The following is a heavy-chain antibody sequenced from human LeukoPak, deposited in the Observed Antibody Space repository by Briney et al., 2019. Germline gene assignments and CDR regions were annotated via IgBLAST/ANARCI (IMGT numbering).Heavy chain of an antibody. V-gene: IGHV3-74*01. D-gene: IGHD1-26*01. CDR3: ARGGGATN. J-gene: IGHJ4*02. CDR2: ISSDGSST. Sequence: PGGSLRLSCAASGFTFSSYWMHWVRQAPGGGLVWVSRISSDGSSTSYADSVKGRFTISRDNAKDTLNLQMNSLRAEDTAVYYCARGGGATNWGQGTLVTVSS. CDR1: GFTFSSYW.